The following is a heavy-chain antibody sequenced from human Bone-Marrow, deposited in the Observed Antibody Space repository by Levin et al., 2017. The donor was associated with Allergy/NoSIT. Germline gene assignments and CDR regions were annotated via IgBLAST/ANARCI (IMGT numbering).Heavy chain of an antibody. Sequence: GGSLRLSCEGSGFNFRSYAMHWVRQAPGKGLEWVAVIGYDGSKTFYSDSVRARFTISRDNSKNTLLLQMSSLTTEDTAVYYCARDPGLALAGTAYFDLWGRGALVTVSS. CDR3: ARDPGLALAGTAYFDL. D-gene: IGHD6-19*01. J-gene: IGHJ2*01. V-gene: IGHV3-30-3*01. CDR1: GFNFRSYA. CDR2: IGYDGSKT.